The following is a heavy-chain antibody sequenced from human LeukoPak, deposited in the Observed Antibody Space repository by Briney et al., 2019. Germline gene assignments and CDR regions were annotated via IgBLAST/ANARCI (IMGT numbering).Heavy chain of an antibody. J-gene: IGHJ4*02. CDR2: ISGSGGST. V-gene: IGHV3-23*01. CDR3: AKGSIADYDFWSGYYTHYFDY. Sequence: GGSLRLSCAASGFTFSSYAMSWVRQAPGEGLEWVSAISGSGGSTYYADSVKGRFTISRDNSKNTLYLQMNSLRAEDTAVYYCAKGSIADYDFWSGYYTHYFDYWGQGTLVTVSS. CDR1: GFTFSSYA. D-gene: IGHD3-3*01.